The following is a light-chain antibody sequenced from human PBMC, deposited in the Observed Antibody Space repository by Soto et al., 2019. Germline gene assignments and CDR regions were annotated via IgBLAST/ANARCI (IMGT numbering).Light chain of an antibody. CDR2: GAS. V-gene: IGKV3-15*01. Sequence: EIVMTQSPATLSVSPGDTSTLSCRASDATTTNLAWYQQKPGQAPRLLIFGASSRAAGVSARFSGSGSGTEFNLTIDNVQSEDVAVYYCQQYNRWPRTFGQGTKVDIK. CDR1: DATTTN. J-gene: IGKJ1*01. CDR3: QQYNRWPRT.